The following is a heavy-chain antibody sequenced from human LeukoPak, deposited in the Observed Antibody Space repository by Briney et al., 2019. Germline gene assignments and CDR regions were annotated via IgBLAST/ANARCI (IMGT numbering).Heavy chain of an antibody. J-gene: IGHJ4*02. Sequence: PSETLSLTCTVSGGSISSSSYYWGWIRQPPGKGLEWIGSIYYSGSTYYNPSLKSRVTISVDTFKNQFSLKLSSVTAADTAVYYCATQLVVVIGYYFDYWGQGTLVTVSS. CDR3: ATQLVVVIGYYFDY. V-gene: IGHV4-39*01. D-gene: IGHD3-22*01. CDR1: GGSISSSSYY. CDR2: IYYSGST.